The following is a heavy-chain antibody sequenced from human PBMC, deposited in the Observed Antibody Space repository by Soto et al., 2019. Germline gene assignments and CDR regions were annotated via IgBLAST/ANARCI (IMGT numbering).Heavy chain of an antibody. CDR1: GFTFSSYS. V-gene: IGHV3-48*01. CDR2: ISSSSSTI. Sequence: PGGSLRLSCAASGFTFSSYSMNWVRQAPGKGLEWVSYISSSSSTIYYADSVKGRFTISRDNAKNSLYLQMNSPRAEDTAVYYCARAAKLSSSWYDYWGQGTLVTVSS. D-gene: IGHD6-13*01. J-gene: IGHJ4*02. CDR3: ARAAKLSSSWYDY.